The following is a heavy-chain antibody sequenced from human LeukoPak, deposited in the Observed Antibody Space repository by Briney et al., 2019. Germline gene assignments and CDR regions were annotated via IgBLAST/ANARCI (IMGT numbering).Heavy chain of an antibody. CDR3: ARGAGIAAAGTPY. J-gene: IGHJ4*02. CDR1: GFTFSSYS. CDR2: ISSSCSYI. V-gene: IGHV3-21*01. D-gene: IGHD6-13*01. Sequence: GGSLRLSCAASGFTFSSYSMNWVRQAPGKGLELGSSISSSCSYIYYADSVEGRFTNSRDNAKNSLYLQMNSLRAEDTAVYYCARGAGIAAAGTPYWGQGTLVTVSS.